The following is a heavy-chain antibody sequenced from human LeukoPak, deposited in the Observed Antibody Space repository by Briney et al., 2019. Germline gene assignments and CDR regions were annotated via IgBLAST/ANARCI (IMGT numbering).Heavy chain of an antibody. D-gene: IGHD1-26*01. V-gene: IGHV3-23*01. J-gene: IGHJ4*02. CDR1: GFTFSSYV. CDR2: VSGSGGTT. CDR3: ARSPYSGSFEDYFDY. Sequence: PGGSLRLSCAASGFTFSSYVMSWVRQAPGKGLEWVSSVSGSGGTTSYAESAKGRFTISRDNSKNTLYLQMNSLRAEDTAVYYCARSPYSGSFEDYFDYWGQGALVTVSS.